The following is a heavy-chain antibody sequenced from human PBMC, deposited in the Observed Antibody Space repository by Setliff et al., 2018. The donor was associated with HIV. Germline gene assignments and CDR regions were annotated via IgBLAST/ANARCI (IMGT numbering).Heavy chain of an antibody. D-gene: IGHD3-10*01. J-gene: IGHJ4*02. CDR3: AKKTAAYTSGSWLHY. V-gene: IGHV3-7*01. Sequence: GGSLRLSCAASGFTFSNAWMSWVRQAPGKGLEWVADIKCDGSEKYYLDSVKGRLTISRDNAKKMLYVQMNSLRAEDTAVYYCAKKTAAYTSGSWLHYWGQGTLVTVSS. CDR2: IKCDGSEK. CDR1: GFTFSNAW.